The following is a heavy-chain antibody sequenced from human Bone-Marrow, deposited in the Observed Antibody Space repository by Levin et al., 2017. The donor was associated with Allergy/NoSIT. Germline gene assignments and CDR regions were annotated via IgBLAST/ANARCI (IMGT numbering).Heavy chain of an antibody. CDR3: ARDFRTFPAGKGRYYYYGMDV. Sequence: PGGSLRLSCAASGFTFSSYAMHWVRQAPGKGLEWVAVISYDGSNKYYADSVKGRFTISRDNSKNTLYLQMNSLRAEDTAVYYCARDFRTFPAGKGRYYYYGMDVWGQGTTVTVSS. J-gene: IGHJ6*02. CDR2: ISYDGSNK. D-gene: IGHD6-19*01. CDR1: GFTFSSYA. V-gene: IGHV3-30-3*01.